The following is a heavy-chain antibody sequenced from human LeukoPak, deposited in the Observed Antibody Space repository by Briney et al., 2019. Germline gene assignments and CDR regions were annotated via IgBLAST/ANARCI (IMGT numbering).Heavy chain of an antibody. D-gene: IGHD6-6*01. CDR1: GSPFTSYW. Sequence: GGSLKISCKGSGSPFTSYWIGWVRPMPGKGLEWMGIIYPGDSDTRYCPSFQGQVTISADKSISTAYLQWSSLKASDTAMYYCAREYTAGFDYWGQGTLVTVSS. J-gene: IGHJ4*02. V-gene: IGHV5-51*01. CDR2: IYPGDSDT. CDR3: AREYTAGFDY.